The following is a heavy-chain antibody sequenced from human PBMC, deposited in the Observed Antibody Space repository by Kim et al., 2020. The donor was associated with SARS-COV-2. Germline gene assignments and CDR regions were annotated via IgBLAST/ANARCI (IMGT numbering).Heavy chain of an antibody. Sequence: ASVKVSCKASGYTFTSYGISWVRQAPGQGLEWMGWISAYNGNTNYAQKLQGRVTMTTETSTSTAYMELRSLRSDDTAVYYCARGAGIVVVTAPDFDYWGQGTVVTVSS. D-gene: IGHD2-21*02. CDR1: GYTFTSYG. CDR2: ISAYNGNT. J-gene: IGHJ4*02. V-gene: IGHV1-18*01. CDR3: ARGAGIVVVTAPDFDY.